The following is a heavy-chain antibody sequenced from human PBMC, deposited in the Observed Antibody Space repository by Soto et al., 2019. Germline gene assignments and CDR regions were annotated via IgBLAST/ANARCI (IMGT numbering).Heavy chain of an antibody. CDR2: ISSSGSTI. CDR1: GFAFSDPY. V-gene: IGHV3-11*01. CDR3: ARGGASVTTPFDY. Sequence: QVQLVESGGGLVKPGGSLRLSCAASGFAFSDPYMSWIRQAPGKGLEWILYISSSGSTIYYADSVKGQFTISRDNAKKSLYLQMDSLTADDTAVYYCARGGASVTTPFDYWGQGTQVTVSS. J-gene: IGHJ4*02. D-gene: IGHD4-17*01.